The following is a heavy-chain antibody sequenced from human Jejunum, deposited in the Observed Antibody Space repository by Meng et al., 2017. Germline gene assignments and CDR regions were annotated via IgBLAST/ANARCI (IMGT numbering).Heavy chain of an antibody. J-gene: IGHJ4*02. Sequence: VPLQESGPGLVKPSGTLSLTCAVSGASISRTNWWSWVRQPPGKGLEWIGKIDPSESTHYNPSLKGRVTISADRSKNQFSLRLTSVTAADTAFYYCARAYCTDVSCHDFFDSWGQGTLVTVSS. CDR1: GASISRTNW. D-gene: IGHD2-8*01. CDR3: ARAYCTDVSCHDFFDS. V-gene: IGHV4-4*02. CDR2: IDPSEST.